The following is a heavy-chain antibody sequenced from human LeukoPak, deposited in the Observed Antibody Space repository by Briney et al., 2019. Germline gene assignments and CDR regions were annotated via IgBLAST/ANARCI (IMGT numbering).Heavy chain of an antibody. CDR3: AREQRYYGSGSYYISFDS. CDR1: GFSFSSYK. Sequence: PGGSLRLSCAASGFSFSSYKMDWLRQAPGKGLEWVSYITDSGTTTKYADSVKGRFTISRDNARNSLYLQMNSLRAEDTAVYYCAREQRYYGSGSYYISFDSWGQGTLVTVSS. J-gene: IGHJ4*02. D-gene: IGHD3-10*01. V-gene: IGHV3-48*03. CDR2: ITDSGTTT.